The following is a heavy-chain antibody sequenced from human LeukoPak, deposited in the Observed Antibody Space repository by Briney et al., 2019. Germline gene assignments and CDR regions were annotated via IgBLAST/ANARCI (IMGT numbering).Heavy chain of an antibody. J-gene: IGHJ6*03. CDR1: GYTFASYD. Sequence: ASVKVSCKASGYTFASYDINWVRQAPGQGLEWMGWINPNSGGTNYAQKFQGRVTMTRDTSISTAYMELSRLRSDDTAVYYCAARNRDSIAARLGGYYYYYMDVWGKGTTVTVSS. D-gene: IGHD6-6*01. V-gene: IGHV1-2*02. CDR3: AARNRDSIAARLGGYYYYYMDV. CDR2: INPNSGGT.